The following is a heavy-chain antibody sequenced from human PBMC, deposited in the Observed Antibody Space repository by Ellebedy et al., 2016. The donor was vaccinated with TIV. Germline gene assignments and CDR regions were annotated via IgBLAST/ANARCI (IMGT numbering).Heavy chain of an antibody. J-gene: IGHJ4*02. CDR1: GGSVSSGRYY. Sequence: MPSETLSLTCTVSGGSVSSGRYYWSWIRQPPGKGLEWIGEISHSGSTNYSPSLKSRVTISVDTSKNQLSLKLSSVTAADTAVYYCARGPATMVRGVIGPHYFDYWGQGTLVTVSS. CDR3: ARGPATMVRGVIGPHYFDY. D-gene: IGHD3-10*01. V-gene: IGHV4-34*01. CDR2: ISHSGST.